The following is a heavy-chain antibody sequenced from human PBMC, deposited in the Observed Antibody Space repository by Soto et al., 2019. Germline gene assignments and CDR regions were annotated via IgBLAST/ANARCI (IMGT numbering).Heavy chain of an antibody. Sequence: ASVKVSCKASGYTFTSYDINWVRQATGQGLEWMGWMNPNSGNTGYAQKFQGRVTMTRNTSISTAYMELSSLRSEDTAAYYCARTPYCTNGVCYTYYYGMDVWGQGTTVTVSS. V-gene: IGHV1-8*01. J-gene: IGHJ6*02. D-gene: IGHD2-8*01. CDR3: ARTPYCTNGVCYTYYYGMDV. CDR2: MNPNSGNT. CDR1: GYTFTSYD.